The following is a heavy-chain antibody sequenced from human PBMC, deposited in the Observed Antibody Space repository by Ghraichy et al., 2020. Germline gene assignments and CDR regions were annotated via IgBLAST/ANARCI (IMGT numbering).Heavy chain of an antibody. CDR3: ATSPTRDSRSSY. D-gene: IGHD3-22*01. Sequence: GGSLRLSCAASGFTFSYYWMSWVRQAPGKGLEWVANINQDGIQKYYVDSVKGRFTMSRDNARKSLYLQMNSLRAEDTAVYYCATSPTRDSRSSYWGQGTLVTVSS. J-gene: IGHJ4*02. CDR2: INQDGIQK. V-gene: IGHV3-7*01. CDR1: GFTFSYYW.